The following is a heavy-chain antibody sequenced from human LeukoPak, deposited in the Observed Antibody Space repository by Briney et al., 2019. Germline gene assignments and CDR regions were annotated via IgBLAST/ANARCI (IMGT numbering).Heavy chain of an antibody. J-gene: IGHJ4*02. CDR1: GGSFSGYY. CDR3: ARLDTAMEFDY. V-gene: IGHV4-34*01. Sequence: SETLSLTCAVYGGSFSGYYWSWIRQPPGKGLEWIGEINHSGSTNYNPSLKSRVTISVDTSKNQFSLKLSSVTAADTAAYYCARLDTAMEFDYWGQGTLVTVSS. D-gene: IGHD5-18*01. CDR2: INHSGST.